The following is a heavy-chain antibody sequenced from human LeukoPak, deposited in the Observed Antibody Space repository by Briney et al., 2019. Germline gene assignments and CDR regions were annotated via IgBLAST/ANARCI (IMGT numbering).Heavy chain of an antibody. CDR2: IYYSGST. D-gene: IGHD3-16*01. CDR1: GGSISSSYYY. V-gene: IGHV4-39*07. Sequence: PSETLSLTCTVSGGSISSSYYYWGWIRQPPGKGLEWIGSIYYSGSTYYNPSLKSRVTISVDTSKNQFSLKLSSVTAADTAVYYCARIWALVRGAEGPFDYWGQGTLVTVSS. CDR3: ARIWALVRGAEGPFDY. J-gene: IGHJ4*02.